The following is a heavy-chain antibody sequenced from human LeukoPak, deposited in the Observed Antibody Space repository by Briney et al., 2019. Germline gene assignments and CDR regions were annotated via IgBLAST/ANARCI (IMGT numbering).Heavy chain of an antibody. CDR1: GGSFNGYY. D-gene: IGHD6-25*01. J-gene: IGHJ4*02. Sequence: PSETLSRTCAVYGGSFNGYYWTWIRQPPGKGLEWIGEINHSGSTDYNPSLKSRVTISVDTSKNQFSLKLNSVTAADTAVYYCARGQLRLSNWGQGSLVIVFS. CDR2: INHSGST. V-gene: IGHV4-34*01. CDR3: ARGQLRLSN.